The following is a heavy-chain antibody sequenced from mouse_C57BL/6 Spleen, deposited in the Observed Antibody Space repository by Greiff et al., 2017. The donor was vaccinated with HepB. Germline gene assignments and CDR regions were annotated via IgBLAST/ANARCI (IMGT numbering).Heavy chain of an antibody. CDR3: ARDSVYYYSSSGEKRTYYYAMDY. Sequence: EVQLVESGPGLVKPSQSLSLTCSVTGYSITSGYYWNWIRQFPGNKLEWMGYISYDGSNNYNPSLKNRISITRDTSKNQFFLKLNSVTTEDTATYYCARDSVYYYSSSGEKRTYYYAMDYWGQGTSVTVSS. J-gene: IGHJ4*01. D-gene: IGHD1-1*01. CDR2: ISYDGSN. CDR1: GYSITSGYY. V-gene: IGHV3-6*01.